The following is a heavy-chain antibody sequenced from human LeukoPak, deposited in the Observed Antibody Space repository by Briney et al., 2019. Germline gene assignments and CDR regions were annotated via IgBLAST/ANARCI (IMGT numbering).Heavy chain of an antibody. CDR2: INHSGST. Sequence: LRLSCAASGFTFSDYAMHWVRQAPGKGLEWIGEINHSGSTNYNPSLKSRVTISVDTSKNQFSLKLSSVTAADTAVYYCASGGELVWFDPWGQGTLVTVSS. V-gene: IGHV4-34*01. J-gene: IGHJ5*02. CDR1: GFTFSDYA. CDR3: ASGGELVWFDP. D-gene: IGHD1-7*01.